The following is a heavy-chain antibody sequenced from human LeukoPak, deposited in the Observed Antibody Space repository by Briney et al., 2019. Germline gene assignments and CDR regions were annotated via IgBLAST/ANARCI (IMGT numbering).Heavy chain of an antibody. V-gene: IGHV1-18*01. CDR1: GYTFTSYG. Sequence: ASVKVPCKASGYTFTSYGISWVRQAPGQGLEWMGWISAYNGNTNYAQKLQGRVTMTTDTSTSTAYMELRSLRSDDTAVYYCARDYCSSTSCPYYYYYMDVWGKGTTVTVSS. D-gene: IGHD2-2*01. CDR3: ARDYCSSTSCPYYYYYMDV. CDR2: ISAYNGNT. J-gene: IGHJ6*03.